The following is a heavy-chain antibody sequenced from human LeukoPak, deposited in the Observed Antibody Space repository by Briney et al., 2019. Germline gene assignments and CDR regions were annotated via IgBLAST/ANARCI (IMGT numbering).Heavy chain of an antibody. D-gene: IGHD3-22*01. Sequence: SETLSLTCAVSSGSISSGGYSWSWIRQPPGKGLEWIGYIYHSGSTYYNPSLKSRVTISVDRSKNQFSLKLSSVAAADTAVYYCAREASNYYYDSSGYFDYWGQGTLVTVSS. CDR3: AREASNYYYDSSGYFDY. J-gene: IGHJ4*02. V-gene: IGHV4-30-2*01. CDR1: SGSISSGGYS. CDR2: IYHSGST.